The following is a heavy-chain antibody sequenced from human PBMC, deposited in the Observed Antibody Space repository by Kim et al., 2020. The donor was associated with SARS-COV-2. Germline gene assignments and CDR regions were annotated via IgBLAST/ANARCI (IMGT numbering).Heavy chain of an antibody. Sequence: SETLSLTCTVSGGSISSYYWSWIRQPPGKGLEWIGYIYYSGSTNYNPSLKSRVTISVDTSKNQFSLKLSSVTAADTAVYYCARGIDSPRYYDFWSGYSHFDYWGQGTLVTVSS. J-gene: IGHJ4*02. CDR3: ARGIDSPRYYDFWSGYSHFDY. CDR1: GGSISSYY. D-gene: IGHD3-3*01. CDR2: IYYSGST. V-gene: IGHV4-59*13.